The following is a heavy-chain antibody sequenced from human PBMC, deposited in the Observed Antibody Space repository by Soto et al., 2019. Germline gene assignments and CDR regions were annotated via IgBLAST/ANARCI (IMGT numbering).Heavy chain of an antibody. V-gene: IGHV3-30*04. CDR1: GFPFRDYA. CDR3: ARAMEYCGSEWYYPLDY. J-gene: IGHJ4*02. Sequence: VQLVESGGGVVQPGRSLRLSCAASGFPFRDYAMHWVRQAPGKGLEWVAMYSFEGSDVYYADSVKGRFTVSRDNSKNTLYLQMNSLKTEDTAVYYCARAMEYCGSEWYYPLDYWGLGTQVTVSS. CDR2: YSFEGSDV. D-gene: IGHD2-21*01.